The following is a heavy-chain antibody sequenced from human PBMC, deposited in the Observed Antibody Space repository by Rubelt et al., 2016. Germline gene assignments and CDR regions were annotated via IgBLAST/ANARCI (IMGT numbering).Heavy chain of an antibody. Sequence: QVQLQQWGAGLLKPSETLSLTCAVYGGSFSGYYWSWIRQPPGKGLEWIGEINHSGSTNYNPALKSRVTISLAPSSTQFSLKRGSVTAADPAVYYCARGYCTNGVCSGGDYWGQGTLVTVSS. J-gene: IGHJ4*02. D-gene: IGHD2-8*01. V-gene: IGHV4-34*01. CDR1: GGSFSGYY. CDR3: ARGYCTNGVCSGGDY. CDR2: INHSGST.